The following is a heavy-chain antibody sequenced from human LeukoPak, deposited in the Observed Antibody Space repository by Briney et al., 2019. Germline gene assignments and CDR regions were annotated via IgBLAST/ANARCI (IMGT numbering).Heavy chain of an antibody. Sequence: GGSLRLSXAASGFTFSSYSMNWVRQAPGKGLEWVSSISSSSSYIYYADSVKGRFTISRDNAKNSLYLQMNSLRAEDTAVYYCARDTPYYDILTGYYNRDAFDIWGQGTMVTVSS. CDR1: GFTFSSYS. D-gene: IGHD3-9*01. CDR3: ARDTPYYDILTGYYNRDAFDI. CDR2: ISSSSSYI. V-gene: IGHV3-21*01. J-gene: IGHJ3*02.